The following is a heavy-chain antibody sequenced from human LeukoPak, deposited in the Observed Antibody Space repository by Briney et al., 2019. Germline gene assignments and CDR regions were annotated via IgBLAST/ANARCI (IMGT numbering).Heavy chain of an antibody. V-gene: IGHV3-30*04. CDR1: GFTFSSYA. Sequence: GRSLRLSCAASGFTFSSYAMHWVRQAPGKGLEWVAVISYDGSNKYYADSVKGRFTISRDNSKNTLYLQMNSLRAEDTAVYYCARIRQQLYTRGYYYYMDVWGKGTTVTISS. J-gene: IGHJ6*03. D-gene: IGHD6-13*01. CDR2: ISYDGSNK. CDR3: ARIRQQLYTRGYYYYMDV.